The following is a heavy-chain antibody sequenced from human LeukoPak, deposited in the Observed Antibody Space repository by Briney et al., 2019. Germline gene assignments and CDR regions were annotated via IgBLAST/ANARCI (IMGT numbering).Heavy chain of an antibody. CDR2: IYHSGST. CDR1: GGSISSYY. CDR3: ASLYDILTGYQF. Sequence: PSETLSLTCTVSGGSISSYYWSWIRQPPGKGLEWIGEIYHSGSTNYNPSLKSRVTISVDKSKNQFSLKLSSVTAADTAVYYCASLYDILTGYQFWGQGTLVTVSS. D-gene: IGHD3-9*01. V-gene: IGHV4-59*12. J-gene: IGHJ4*02.